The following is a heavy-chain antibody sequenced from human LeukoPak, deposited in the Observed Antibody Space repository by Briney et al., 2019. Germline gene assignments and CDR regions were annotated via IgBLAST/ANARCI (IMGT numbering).Heavy chain of an antibody. J-gene: IGHJ4*02. D-gene: IGHD6-13*01. CDR1: GFTFSNYW. CDR2: IKEEGSEK. CDR3: ARESSSSRYCDY. Sequence: GGSLRLSCAASGFTFSNYWMSWVRQAPGKGLEWVANIKEEGSEKNYVDSVKGRFTISRDNAKNSLYLQMNSLRAEDTAVYYCARESSSSRYCDYWGQGTLVTVSS. V-gene: IGHV3-7*01.